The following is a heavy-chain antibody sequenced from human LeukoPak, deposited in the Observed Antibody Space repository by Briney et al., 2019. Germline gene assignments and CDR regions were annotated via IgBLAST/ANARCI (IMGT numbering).Heavy chain of an antibody. Sequence: GASVKVSCKASGYTFTSYGISWVRQAPGQGLEWMGGIIPIFGTANYAQKFQGRVTITADESTSTAYMELSSLRSEDTAVYYCARGGLRYFDWLYWFDPWGQGTLVTVSS. CDR1: GYTFTSYG. D-gene: IGHD3-9*01. CDR3: ARGGLRYFDWLYWFDP. CDR2: IIPIFGTA. V-gene: IGHV1-69*13. J-gene: IGHJ5*02.